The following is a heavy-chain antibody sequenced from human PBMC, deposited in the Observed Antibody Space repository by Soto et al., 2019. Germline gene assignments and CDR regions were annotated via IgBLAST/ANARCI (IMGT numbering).Heavy chain of an antibody. D-gene: IGHD2-8*01. Sequence: ASVKVSCKASGYSFSDYHIHWVRQAPGQGLEWLGRINPKSGGTSTAQKFQGWVTMTTDTSISTASMELTRLTSDDTAIYYCARGDSTDCSNGVCSFFYNHDMDVWG. J-gene: IGHJ6*02. V-gene: IGHV1-2*04. CDR1: GYSFSDYH. CDR2: INPKSGGT. CDR3: ARGDSTDCSNGVCSFFYNHDMDV.